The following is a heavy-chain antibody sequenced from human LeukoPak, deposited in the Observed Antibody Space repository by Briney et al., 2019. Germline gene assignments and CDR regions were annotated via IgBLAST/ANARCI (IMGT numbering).Heavy chain of an antibody. Sequence: RAGVPLRLLCGVWVLLYQLCHVLGPPDAPEKRLVCVTGINWNGGSTRYADSVKGRCTISRDNAKHSLYLQMNSLRAEDTALYYCAREVVPPFGGVIVMNPRGVFDIWGQGTMVTVSS. D-gene: IGHD3-16*02. CDR2: INWNGGST. V-gene: IGHV3-20*04. CDR1: VLLYQLC. J-gene: IGHJ3*02. CDR3: AREVVPPFGGVIVMNPRGVFDI.